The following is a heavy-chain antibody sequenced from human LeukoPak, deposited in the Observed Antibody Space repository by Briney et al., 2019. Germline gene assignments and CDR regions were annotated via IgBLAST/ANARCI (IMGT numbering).Heavy chain of an antibody. Sequence: PGGSLRLSCAASGFTFSDYYMSWIRQAPGKGLEWVSYISSSGSTIYYADSVKGRFTISRDNAKNSLYLQMNSLRAEDTAVYYCARDSKAGVQQLVRRYYYYGMDVWGQGTTVTVSS. J-gene: IGHJ6*02. CDR1: GFTFSDYY. V-gene: IGHV3-11*01. CDR3: ARDSKAGVQQLVRRYYYYGMDV. CDR2: ISSSGSTI. D-gene: IGHD6-13*01.